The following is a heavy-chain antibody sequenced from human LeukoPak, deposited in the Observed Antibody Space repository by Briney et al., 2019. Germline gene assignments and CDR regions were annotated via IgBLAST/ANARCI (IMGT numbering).Heavy chain of an antibody. CDR2: INHSGST. V-gene: IGHV4-34*01. CDR3: ARGSKMLGYNWFDH. CDR1: GGSFSGYY. Sequence: PSETLSLTCAVYGGSFSGYYWNWIRQPPGKGLEWIGEINHSGSTNYIPSLTSRVTISVDTSKNQFSLKLSSVTAADTAVYYCARGSKMLGYNWFDHWGQGTLVTVSS. D-gene: IGHD1-26*01. J-gene: IGHJ5*02.